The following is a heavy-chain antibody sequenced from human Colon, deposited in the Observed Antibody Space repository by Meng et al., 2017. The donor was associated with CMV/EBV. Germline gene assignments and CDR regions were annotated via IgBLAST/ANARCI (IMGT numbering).Heavy chain of an antibody. Sequence: SQTRSLTGAISGDSVSSNSAAWNWIRQSPSRGLEWLGRTYYRSKWYNDYAVSVKSRITINPDTSKNQFSLQLNSVTPEDTAVYYCARTRRITIFGVVTPYGMDVWGQGTTVTVSS. CDR1: GDSVSSNSAA. V-gene: IGHV6-1*01. CDR3: ARTRRITIFGVVTPYGMDV. D-gene: IGHD3-3*01. CDR2: TYYRSKWYN. J-gene: IGHJ6*02.